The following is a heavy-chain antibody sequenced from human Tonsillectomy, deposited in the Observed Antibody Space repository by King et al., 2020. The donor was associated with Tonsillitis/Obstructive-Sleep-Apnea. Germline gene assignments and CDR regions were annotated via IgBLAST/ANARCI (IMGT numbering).Heavy chain of an antibody. CDR1: GGTFSSYA. J-gene: IGHJ6*02. Sequence: VQLVESGAEVKKPGSSVKVSCKASGGTFSSYAISWVRQAPGQGLEWMGGIIPILGIANYAQKFQGRVTITADKSTSTAYMELSSLESEDTAVYYCARGYTAKGRGDNYYGMDVWGQGTTVTVSS. CDR2: IIPILGIA. V-gene: IGHV1-69*10. CDR3: ARGYTAKGRGDNYYGMDV. D-gene: IGHD5-18*01.